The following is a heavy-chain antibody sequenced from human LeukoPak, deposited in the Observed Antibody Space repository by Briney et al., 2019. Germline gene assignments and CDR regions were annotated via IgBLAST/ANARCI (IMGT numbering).Heavy chain of an antibody. CDR1: GFALSSHW. V-gene: IGHV3-7*03. CDR2: VNRDGSET. Sequence: GGSLRLSCAASGFALSSHWMTWVRQVPGRGPEWVANVNRDGSETYYLDSVKGRFTISKDNAKNSLYLQMNSLRDEDTAVYYCVRDIGWFRFDHWGQGTLVTVSS. CDR3: VRDIGWFRFDH. J-gene: IGHJ4*02. D-gene: IGHD6-19*01.